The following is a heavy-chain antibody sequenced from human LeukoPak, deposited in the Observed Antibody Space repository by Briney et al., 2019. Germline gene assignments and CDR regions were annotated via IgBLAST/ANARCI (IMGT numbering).Heavy chain of an antibody. J-gene: IGHJ6*03. CDR1: GGSISGTNW. Sequence: PSGTLSLTCAVSGGSISGTNWWSWVRPPPGKGLEWIGEIYHDGSTNYNPSLKSRVTISVDKSKSQFSLRLTSVTAADTAVYYCASNGYYCIEFWGKGTTVTVSS. D-gene: IGHD2-8*01. CDR3: ASNGYYCIEF. CDR2: IYHDGST. V-gene: IGHV4-4*02.